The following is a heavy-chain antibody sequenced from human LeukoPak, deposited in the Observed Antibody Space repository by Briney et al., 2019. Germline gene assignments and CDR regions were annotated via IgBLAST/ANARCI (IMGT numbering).Heavy chain of an antibody. CDR3: ARVGYSYANGMDV. V-gene: IGHV4-34*01. CDR1: GGSFSGYY. D-gene: IGHD5-18*01. CDR2: INHSGST. J-gene: IGHJ6*02. Sequence: PSETLSLTCAVYGGSFSGYYWSWIRQPPGKGLEWIGEINHSGSTNYNPSLKSRVTISVDTSKNQFSLKLSSVTAADTAVYYCARVGYSYANGMDVWGQGTTVTVSS.